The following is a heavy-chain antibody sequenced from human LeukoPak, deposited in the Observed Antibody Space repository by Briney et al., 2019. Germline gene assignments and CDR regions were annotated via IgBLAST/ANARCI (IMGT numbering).Heavy chain of an antibody. CDR2: VSTYNGDT. Sequence: ASVKVSCKASGYTFTSYDINWVRQAPGQGLEWMGWVSTYNGDTRYAQKVQGRVTMTTDTSATTAYMELTSLRSDDTALYYCVRGILSDDTLTGPWGQGTLVIVSS. CDR3: VRGILSDDTLTGP. J-gene: IGHJ5*02. CDR1: GYTFTSYD. D-gene: IGHD3-9*01. V-gene: IGHV1-18*01.